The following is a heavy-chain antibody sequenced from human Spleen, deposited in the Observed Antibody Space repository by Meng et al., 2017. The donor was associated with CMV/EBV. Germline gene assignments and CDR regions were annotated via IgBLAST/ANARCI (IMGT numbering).Heavy chain of an antibody. V-gene: IGHV4-59*11. Sequence: SETLSLTCIVSGGSISSHHWSWIRQPPGKGLEWIGYVFDSGSTNYNPALKSRATISGDTSKNQFSLRLRSVTAADTAVYYCARTNSRNWAFDFWGQGTLVTVSS. CDR3: ARTNSRNWAFDF. J-gene: IGHJ4*02. CDR1: GGSISSHH. D-gene: IGHD6-13*01. CDR2: VFDSGST.